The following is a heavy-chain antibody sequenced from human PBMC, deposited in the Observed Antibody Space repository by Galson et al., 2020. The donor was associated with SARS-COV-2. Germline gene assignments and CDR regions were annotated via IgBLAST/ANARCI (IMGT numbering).Heavy chain of an antibody. J-gene: IGHJ4*02. CDR2: ISTTGVAL. CDR3: AKEERSDGYYYMFDY. V-gene: IGHV3-23*01. Sequence: GTLRLSCVPSGFDFSSYTTSWVRQAPGKGLEWVSRISTTGVALNYADSVKGRFTISRDNSKNMVHLQLGSLRAEDTAVYYCAKEERSDGYYYMFDYWGQGTLVTGSS. CDR1: GFDFSSYT. D-gene: IGHD3-22*01.